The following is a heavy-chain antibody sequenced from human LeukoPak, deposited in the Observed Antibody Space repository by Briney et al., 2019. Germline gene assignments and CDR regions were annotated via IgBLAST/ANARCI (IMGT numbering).Heavy chain of an antibody. Sequence: SVNVSCKASGGTFSSYAISWVRQAAGQGLEWMGRIIPIFGTANYAQKFQGRVTITTDESTSTAYMELSSLSSEDTALSYCARGEYSSSYAGTYWGQGTWSPSPQ. V-gene: IGHV1-69*05. J-gene: IGHJ4*02. CDR2: IIPIFGTA. D-gene: IGHD6-6*01. CDR1: GGTFSSYA. CDR3: ARGEYSSSYAGTY.